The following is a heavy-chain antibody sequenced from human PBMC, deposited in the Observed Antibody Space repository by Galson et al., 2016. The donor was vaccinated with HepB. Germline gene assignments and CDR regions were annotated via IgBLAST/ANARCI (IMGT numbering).Heavy chain of an antibody. CDR3: VRDLGCAFDN. CDR1: GFTLTGNW. J-gene: IGHJ4*02. V-gene: IGHV3-74*01. Sequence: SLRLSCAASGFTLTGNWMHWVRQVPGKGLVWVSRMNPEATITNYADSVKGRFTISRDTSRNTLYLRMDSLTVEDTAVYFCVRDLGCAFDNWGRGTLVTVSS. CDR2: MNPEATIT. D-gene: IGHD4/OR15-4a*01.